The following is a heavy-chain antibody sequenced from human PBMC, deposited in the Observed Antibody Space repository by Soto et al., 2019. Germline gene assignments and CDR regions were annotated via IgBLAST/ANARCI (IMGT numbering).Heavy chain of an antibody. CDR1: GASINSGDYY. CDR2: IYYSGSI. V-gene: IGHV4-30-4*01. D-gene: IGHD3-22*01. Sequence: QVQLQESGPGLVKPSQTLSLTCTVSGASINSGDYYWSWIRQPPGKGLEWIGYIYYSGSIYHNPSLKSRVIISVEMPKNQFSLKLSSVTAADTAVYYCATVPTYYYDGSGYANAFDVWGQGTMVTVSS. CDR3: ATVPTYYYDGSGYANAFDV. J-gene: IGHJ3*01.